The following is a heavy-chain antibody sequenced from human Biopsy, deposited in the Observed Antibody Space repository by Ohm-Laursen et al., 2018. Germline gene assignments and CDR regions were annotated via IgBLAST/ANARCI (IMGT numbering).Heavy chain of an antibody. J-gene: IGHJ3*02. D-gene: IGHD1-26*01. Sequence: SQTLSLTCSVSGDSIRNYYWSWIRQAAGKGLEWIGRIYPGGGTIYNPSPKSRVTMSVDTSKNHFSLNLNSVTAADTAVYYCAGIVLGPTNDAFDIWGQGTMVTVSS. V-gene: IGHV4-4*07. CDR1: GDSIRNYY. CDR3: AGIVLGPTNDAFDI. CDR2: IYPGGGT.